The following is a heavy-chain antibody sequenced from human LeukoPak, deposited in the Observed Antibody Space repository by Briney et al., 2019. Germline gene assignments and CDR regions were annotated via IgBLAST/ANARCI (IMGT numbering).Heavy chain of an antibody. CDR3: ARDQTVGVGPGDF. CDR1: GFTFSSYN. CDR2: ISSSSSYI. Sequence: PGGSLRLSCAASGFTFSSYNMNWVRQAPGKGLEWVSSISSSSSYIYYADSVKGRFTISRDNAKNSLYLQMNSLRAEDTAVYYCARDQTVGVGPGDFWGQGTMVTVSS. D-gene: IGHD1-26*01. J-gene: IGHJ3*01. V-gene: IGHV3-21*01.